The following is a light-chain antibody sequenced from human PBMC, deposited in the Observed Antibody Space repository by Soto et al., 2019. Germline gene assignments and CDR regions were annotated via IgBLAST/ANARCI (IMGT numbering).Light chain of an antibody. CDR2: GAS. CDR1: QSVSSSY. Sequence: EIVLTQSPGTLSLSPGERATLSCRASQSVSSSYLAWYQQKPGQAPRLLIYGASNRATGIPDRFSGSGSGTEFTLTISSLQPDDLATYYCQQYNSYSFGQGTKVDI. V-gene: IGKV3-20*01. CDR3: QQYNSYS. J-gene: IGKJ1*01.